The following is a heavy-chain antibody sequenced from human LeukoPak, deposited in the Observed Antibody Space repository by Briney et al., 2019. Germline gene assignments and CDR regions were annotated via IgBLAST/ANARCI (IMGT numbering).Heavy chain of an antibody. Sequence: GRSLRLSCAASGFTLSSYAMHWVRQAPGKGLEWVAVISYDGSNKYYADSVKGRFTISRDNSKNTLYLQMNSLRAEDTAVYYCAKSHYGDYEEFDYWGQGTLVTVSS. V-gene: IGHV3-30*18. D-gene: IGHD4-17*01. J-gene: IGHJ4*02. CDR3: AKSHYGDYEEFDY. CDR1: GFTLSSYA. CDR2: ISYDGSNK.